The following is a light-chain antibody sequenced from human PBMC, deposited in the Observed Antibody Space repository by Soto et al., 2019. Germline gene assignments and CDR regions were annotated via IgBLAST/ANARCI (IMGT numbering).Light chain of an antibody. V-gene: IGLV1-40*01. CDR3: QSYDSSLSGSV. CDR1: SSNIGAGYD. CDR2: GNS. Sequence: QSVLPQPPSVSGAPAQRVTLSCTGSSSNIGAGYDVHWYQQLPGTAPKLLIYGNSNRPSGVPDRFSGSKSGTSASLAITGLQAEDEADYYCQSYDSSLSGSVVGGGTKLTVL. J-gene: IGLJ2*01.